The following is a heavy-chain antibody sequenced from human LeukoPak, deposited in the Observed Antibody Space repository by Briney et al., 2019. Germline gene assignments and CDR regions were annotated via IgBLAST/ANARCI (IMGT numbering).Heavy chain of an antibody. CDR2: MSGSGASI. Sequence: GGSLRLSCAASGFAFSTCSMTWVRQAPGKGLEWVSSMSGSGASIYYADSVKGRFTVSRDNSKDELYLQMDGLRADDTAVYFCAKVGDQGSGWYDWYFDLWGRGTLVIVSS. D-gene: IGHD6-19*01. J-gene: IGHJ2*01. CDR3: AKVGDQGSGWYDWYFDL. V-gene: IGHV3-23*01. CDR1: GFAFSTCS.